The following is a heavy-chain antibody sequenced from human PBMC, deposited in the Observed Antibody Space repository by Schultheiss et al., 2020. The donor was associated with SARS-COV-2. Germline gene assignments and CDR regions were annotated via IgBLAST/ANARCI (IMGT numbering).Heavy chain of an antibody. J-gene: IGHJ2*01. V-gene: IGHV3-33*08. CDR1: GFTSSSYA. CDR3: ARDVSSKYFDL. CDR2: IWYDGSNK. Sequence: GESLKISCAASGFTSSSYAMHWVRQAPGKGLEWVAVIWYDGSNKYYADSVKGRITISRDNSKNTLYLQMNSLRAEDTAVYYCARDVSSKYFDLWGRGTLVTVSS.